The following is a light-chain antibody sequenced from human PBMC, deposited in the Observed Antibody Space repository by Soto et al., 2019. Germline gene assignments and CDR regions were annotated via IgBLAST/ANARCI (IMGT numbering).Light chain of an antibody. Sequence: EIVLTQSPATLSLSPGERAPLSCRARQSVKTFLVWYPQRPGQAPRLLLHDASHRAAGSPARCSGSGGATADTLPISEMEPDDFAVYYCQHYDWSLTWTFGPGTKVDI. CDR3: QHYDWSLTWT. J-gene: IGKJ1*01. V-gene: IGKV3-11*01. CDR2: DAS. CDR1: QSVKTF.